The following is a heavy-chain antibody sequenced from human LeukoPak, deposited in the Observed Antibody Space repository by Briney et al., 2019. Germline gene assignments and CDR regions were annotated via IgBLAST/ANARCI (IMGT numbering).Heavy chain of an antibody. CDR2: IYYTGFT. V-gene: IGHV4-31*03. Sequence: SETLSLTCTVSGAFTSSDGFYWSWSRQLPGKGLEWIGYIYYTGFTYCKPSLKSRVTMSVDTSQNQFSLRMSSMTAADTAVYYCARAGLGIENYYYYMDVWGKGTTVTVSS. CDR1: GAFTSSDGFY. CDR3: ARAGLGIENYYYYMDV. D-gene: IGHD1-14*01. J-gene: IGHJ6*03.